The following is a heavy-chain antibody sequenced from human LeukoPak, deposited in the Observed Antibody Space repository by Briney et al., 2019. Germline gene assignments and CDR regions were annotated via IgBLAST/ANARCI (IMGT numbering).Heavy chain of an antibody. CDR1: GGSISSRY. D-gene: IGHD5-24*01. J-gene: IGHJ4*02. CDR2: IYYSGGT. V-gene: IGHV4-59*11. Sequence: PSETLSLTCTVSGGSISSRYWNWIRQPPGKGLEWIGYIYYSGGTNYNPSLKSRVTISVDTSKNQFSLKLSSVTAADTAVYYCARGSFRDGYNYGYWGQGTLVTVSS. CDR3: ARGSFRDGYNYGY.